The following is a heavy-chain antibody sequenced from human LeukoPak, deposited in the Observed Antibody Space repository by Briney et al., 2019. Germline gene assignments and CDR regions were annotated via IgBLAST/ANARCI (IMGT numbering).Heavy chain of an antibody. CDR3: ARDVRGSGYYSPLTNWFDP. Sequence: SETLSLTCIVSGYSISSGYYWGWIRQPPGKGLEWIGYIYYSGSTNYNPSLKSRVTISVDTSKNQFSLKLSSVTAADTAVYYCARDVRGSGYYSPLTNWFDPWGQGTLVTVSS. J-gene: IGHJ5*02. V-gene: IGHV4-61*01. CDR1: GYSISSGYY. CDR2: IYYSGST. D-gene: IGHD3-22*01.